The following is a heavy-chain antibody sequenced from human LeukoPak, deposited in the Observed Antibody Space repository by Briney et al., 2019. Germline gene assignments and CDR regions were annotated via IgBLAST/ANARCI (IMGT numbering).Heavy chain of an antibody. V-gene: IGHV3-66*01. CDR3: AGGTSRFNFDH. J-gene: IGHJ4*02. CDR1: GFTVSTNY. CDR2: FYGGGST. Sequence: PGGSLRLSCAASGFTVSTNYMSWVRQAPGKGLEWVSVFYGGGSTYYADSVKDRFTISRDISKNTLFLQMNSLRTEDTAMYYCAGGTSRFNFDHWGQGTLV. D-gene: IGHD3-16*01.